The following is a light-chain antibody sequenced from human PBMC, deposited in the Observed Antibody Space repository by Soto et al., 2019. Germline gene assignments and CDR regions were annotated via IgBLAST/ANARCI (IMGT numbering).Light chain of an antibody. CDR2: GAS. CDR1: QSVSSSH. Sequence: EIVLTQSPGTLSLPPGERATLSCRASQSVSSSHLAWYQQKPGQAPRLLIFGASSRATGIPDRFGGSGSGTDFTLTISALETEDFAVYFCQQYGSSPRTFGQGTKVEIK. V-gene: IGKV3-20*01. CDR3: QQYGSSPRT. J-gene: IGKJ1*01.